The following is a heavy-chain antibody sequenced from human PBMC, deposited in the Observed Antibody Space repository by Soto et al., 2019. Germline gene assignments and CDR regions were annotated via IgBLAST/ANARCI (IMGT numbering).Heavy chain of an antibody. J-gene: IGHJ4*02. Sequence: GGSLRLSCAASGFTFSSYGMHWVRQAPGKGLEWVAVISYDGSNKYYADSVKGRLTISRDNSKNTLFLHMNSLRAEDTAVYYCAKQDCSSDSCYLSFLGFDYWGQGILVTVSS. CDR2: ISYDGSNK. D-gene: IGHD2-2*01. CDR3: AKQDCSSDSCYLSFLGFDY. CDR1: GFTFSSYG. V-gene: IGHV3-30*18.